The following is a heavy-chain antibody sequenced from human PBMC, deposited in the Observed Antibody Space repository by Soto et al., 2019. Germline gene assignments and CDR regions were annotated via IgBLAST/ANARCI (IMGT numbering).Heavy chain of an antibody. Sequence: GGSLRLSCAASGFTFNNYAMNWVRQAPGKGLEWVATISATGGSTYYTDSVKGRFTISRDNSKNTLYLQMNGLRVEDTAVYYCAKDRLAGNFDYWGQGTQVTVSS. CDR2: ISATGGST. CDR1: GFTFNNYA. V-gene: IGHV3-23*01. J-gene: IGHJ4*02. CDR3: AKDRLAGNFDY.